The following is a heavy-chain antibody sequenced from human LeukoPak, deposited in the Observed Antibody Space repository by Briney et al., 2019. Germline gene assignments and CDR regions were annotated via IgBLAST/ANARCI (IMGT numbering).Heavy chain of an antibody. Sequence: RGSVKVSCKASRGTFISYPISWVRQPAGQGLEGMGWIIPIFGTANCAQKFQGRVTITADETTRTAYMELSSHRSEETPVYYCGRDYDILTGYPPLSSWGQGTLVTVSS. CDR1: RGTFISYP. CDR2: IIPIFGTA. J-gene: IGHJ5*02. D-gene: IGHD3-9*01. CDR3: GRDYDILTGYPPLSS. V-gene: IGHV1-69*13.